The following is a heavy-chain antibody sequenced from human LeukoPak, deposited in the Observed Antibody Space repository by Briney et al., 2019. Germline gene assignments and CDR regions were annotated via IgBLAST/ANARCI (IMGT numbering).Heavy chain of an antibody. V-gene: IGHV1-8*01. CDR2: MNPNSGNT. D-gene: IGHD6-13*01. CDR3: ARHPSPQQLVLLGAFDI. CDR1: GYTFTSYD. J-gene: IGHJ3*02. Sequence: GASVKVSCKASGYTFTSYDINWVRQATGQGLAWMGWMNPNSGNTGYAQKFQGRVTMTRNTSISTAYMELSSLRSEDTAVYYCARHPSPQQLVLLGAFDIWGQGTMVTVSS.